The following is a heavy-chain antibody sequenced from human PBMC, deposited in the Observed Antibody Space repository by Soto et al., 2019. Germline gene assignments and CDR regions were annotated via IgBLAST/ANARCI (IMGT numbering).Heavy chain of an antibody. D-gene: IGHD6-19*01. CDR3: ARQDGNGLYYFDY. CDR2: IYPGDSDT. V-gene: IGHV5-51*01. J-gene: IGHJ4*02. Sequence: GASLKISCQGGGYSFISYWSGWVRQKPGKGLEWMGIIYPGDSDTRYSPSFQGQVTISADKSFSTAYLQWSNLKASDTAMYYCARQDGNGLYYFDYWGQGALVTVSS. CDR1: GYSFISYW.